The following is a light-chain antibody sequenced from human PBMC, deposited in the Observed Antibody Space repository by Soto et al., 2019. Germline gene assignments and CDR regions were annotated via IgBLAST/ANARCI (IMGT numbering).Light chain of an antibody. V-gene: IGLV1-36*01. CDR2: YDN. Sequence: QSVLTQPPSVSEAPRQRVAISCSGSRSNIGNNAVNWYQQLPGKAPKLLIYYDNLLPSGVSDRFSGSKSGTSASLAISGLQSEDEADYYCSAWDDSLNGVLFGGGTQLTVL. CDR1: RSNIGNNA. CDR3: SAWDDSLNGVL. J-gene: IGLJ2*01.